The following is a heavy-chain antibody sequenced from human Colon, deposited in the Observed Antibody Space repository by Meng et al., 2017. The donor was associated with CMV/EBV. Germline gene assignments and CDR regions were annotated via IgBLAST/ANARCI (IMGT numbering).Heavy chain of an antibody. Sequence: SFTASGYAFSYYALPWVRQAPGHRLEWMGWINAGNGNTKYSQKSQGRVTIISDPSASTTYMELSSLRSEDTGVYYCARGDGYRRGWLRWGQGTLVTVSS. D-gene: IGHD6-19*01. V-gene: IGHV1-3*01. CDR2: INAGNGNT. CDR1: GYAFSYYA. J-gene: IGHJ4*02. CDR3: ARGDGYRRGWLR.